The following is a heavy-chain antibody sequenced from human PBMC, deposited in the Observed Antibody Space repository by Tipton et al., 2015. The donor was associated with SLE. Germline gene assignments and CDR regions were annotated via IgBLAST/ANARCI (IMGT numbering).Heavy chain of an antibody. CDR2: TSSGSSYI. V-gene: IGHV3-21*01. D-gene: IGHD2-2*01. J-gene: IGHJ4*02. CDR1: GFTFSSYS. Sequence: SLRLSCAASGFTFSSYSMSWVRQAPGKGLEWVSSTSSGSSYIYYADSLKGRFTISRDKAENSLYLQMNSLRAEDTDVAYCVRESYCSSTNCYEGAHFDYWGQGTLVTVSS. CDR3: VRESYCSSTNCYEGAHFDY.